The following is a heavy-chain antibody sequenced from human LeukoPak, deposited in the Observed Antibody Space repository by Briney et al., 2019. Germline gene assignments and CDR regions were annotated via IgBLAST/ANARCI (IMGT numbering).Heavy chain of an antibody. CDR1: GFTFSSYA. Sequence: PGGSLRLSCAASGFTFSSYAMSWVRQAPGKGLEWVSAISGSGGSTYYADSVKGRFTISRDNAKNSLYLQMNSLRAEDTAVYYCARDLIGGPAFDIWGQGTMVTVSS. V-gene: IGHV3-23*01. J-gene: IGHJ3*02. CDR2: ISGSGGST. CDR3: ARDLIGGPAFDI. D-gene: IGHD3-16*01.